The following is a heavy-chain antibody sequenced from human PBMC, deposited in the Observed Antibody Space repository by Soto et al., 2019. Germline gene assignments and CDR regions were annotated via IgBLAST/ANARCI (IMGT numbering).Heavy chain of an antibody. J-gene: IGHJ5*02. Sequence: GGSLRLSCAASGFSFSSHWMSWVRQAPGKGLEWVANIKQDGNDKRYVDSVKGRFTISRDNAKSSLYLQMNSLRVEDTAVYYCARYSYSSGPQDSWGQGTLVTVSS. CDR3: ARYSYSSGPQDS. CDR2: IKQDGNDK. CDR1: GFSFSSHW. D-gene: IGHD6-19*01. V-gene: IGHV3-7*03.